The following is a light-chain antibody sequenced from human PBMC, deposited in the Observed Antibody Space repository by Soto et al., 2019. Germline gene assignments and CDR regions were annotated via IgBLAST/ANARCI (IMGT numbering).Light chain of an antibody. V-gene: IGKV3-11*01. Sequence: EIVLTQSPATLSLSPGERATLSCRASQSVSSSLAWYQQKPGQTPRLLIYDASNMATGIPARFSGSGSGTDFTLTVSSLEPEDFADYYCQQRSSWPLTFGGGTKVEIK. CDR3: QQRSSWPLT. CDR1: QSVSSS. J-gene: IGKJ4*01. CDR2: DAS.